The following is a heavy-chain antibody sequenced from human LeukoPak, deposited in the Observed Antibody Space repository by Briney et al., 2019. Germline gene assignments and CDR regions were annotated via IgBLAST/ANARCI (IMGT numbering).Heavy chain of an antibody. CDR3: AKGTCTSTTCYMDH. CDR1: GFSFNNFA. D-gene: IGHD2-2*02. Sequence: GGSLRLSCAASGFSFNNFAVTWVRQAPGKGLEWISTISHTGDMTYYADSVKGRFSISGDNSDNTLFLQMSSLRAEGTAVYFCAKGTCTSTTCYMDHWGRGILVTVSS. CDR2: ISHTGDMT. J-gene: IGHJ4*02. V-gene: IGHV3-23*01.